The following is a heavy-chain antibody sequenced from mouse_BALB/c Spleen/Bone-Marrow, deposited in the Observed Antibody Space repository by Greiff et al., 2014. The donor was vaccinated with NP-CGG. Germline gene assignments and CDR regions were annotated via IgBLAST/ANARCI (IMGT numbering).Heavy chain of an antibody. CDR2: ITTYSANA. CDR3: ARGGTGPFPY. V-gene: IGHV1-67*01. J-gene: IGHJ3*01. Sequence: QVQLKESGPELARPGESVKISCKGSGYTFTDYAMHWVMQSHAKSLEWIGVITTYSANAKYNQKFKGKATMTVDKSSSTAYLELARLTSEDSDIYYCARGGTGPFPYWGQGTLVTVSA. CDR1: GYTFTDYA. D-gene: IGHD3-3*01.